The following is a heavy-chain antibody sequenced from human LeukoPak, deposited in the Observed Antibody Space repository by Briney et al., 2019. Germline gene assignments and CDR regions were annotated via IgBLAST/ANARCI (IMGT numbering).Heavy chain of an antibody. CDR3: ARDRSGTYLDY. CDR2: IHSGGSR. CDR1: GVTVWSNF. V-gene: IGHV3-66*01. D-gene: IGHD1-26*01. Sequence: GGSLRLSCAASGVTVWSNFMTWVRQTPGRGLEWVAIIHSGGSRDYVDSVKGRFTISRDNSKDTFYLQMHSLRAEDTAVYYCARDRSGTYLDYWGQGALVTVSS. J-gene: IGHJ4*02.